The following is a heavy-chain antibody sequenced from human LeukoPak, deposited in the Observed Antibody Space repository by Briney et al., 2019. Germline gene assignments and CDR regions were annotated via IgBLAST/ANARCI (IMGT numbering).Heavy chain of an antibody. Sequence: HPGRSLRLSCAASGFTFSSYGTHWVRQAPGKGLEWVAVISYDGSNKYYADSVKGRFTISRDNSKNTLYLQMNSLRAEDTAVYYCANSGSYWGVSFDYWGQGTLVTVSS. CDR3: ANSGSYWGVSFDY. J-gene: IGHJ4*02. CDR1: GFTFSSYG. V-gene: IGHV3-30*18. CDR2: ISYDGSNK. D-gene: IGHD1-26*01.